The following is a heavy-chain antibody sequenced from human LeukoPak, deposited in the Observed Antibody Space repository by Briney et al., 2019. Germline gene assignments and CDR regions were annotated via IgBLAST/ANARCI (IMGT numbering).Heavy chain of an antibody. CDR2: IYSGGST. CDR1: GFTVRSNY. Sequence: GGSLRLSCAASGFTVRSNYMSWVRQAPGKGLEWVSVIYSGGSTYYADSVKGRFTISRDNPKNTLYLQMNSLRAEDTAVYYCARGRFWSGYYTLSGHYYYMDVWGKGTTVTVSS. D-gene: IGHD3-3*01. CDR3: ARGRFWSGYYTLSGHYYYMDV. J-gene: IGHJ6*03. V-gene: IGHV3-66*01.